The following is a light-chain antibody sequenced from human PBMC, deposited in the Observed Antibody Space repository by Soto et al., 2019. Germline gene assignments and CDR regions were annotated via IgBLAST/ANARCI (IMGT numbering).Light chain of an antibody. CDR3: QKYNNWPLT. J-gene: IGKJ3*01. V-gene: IGKV3-15*01. CDR1: QSISDN. Sequence: EIVMTQSPATLSVSPGERATLSCRASQSISDNLAWYQQKPGQAPRLLIYGASTRATAVPARFSGSGSGTEFTLTISSLQSEDFAVYSCQKYNNWPLTFGPGTKVDVK. CDR2: GAS.